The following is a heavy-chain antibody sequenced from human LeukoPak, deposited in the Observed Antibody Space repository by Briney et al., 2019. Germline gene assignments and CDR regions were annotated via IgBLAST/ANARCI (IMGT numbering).Heavy chain of an antibody. Sequence: GGSLRLSCGASRFTFVIIGMIWVGQAQGKGLKWVANIKEDGSEKDYVDSVKGRFTISRDNAKNSLYLQMSSLRAEDTAVYYCAAISYLAFDIWGQGTVVTVSS. CDR2: IKEDGSEK. D-gene: IGHD2/OR15-2a*01. CDR1: RFTFVIIG. CDR3: AAISYLAFDI. V-gene: IGHV3-7*03. J-gene: IGHJ3*02.